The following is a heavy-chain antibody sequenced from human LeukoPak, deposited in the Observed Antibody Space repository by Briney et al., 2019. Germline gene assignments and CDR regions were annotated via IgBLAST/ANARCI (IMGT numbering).Heavy chain of an antibody. V-gene: IGHV4-39*07. CDR3: AREVVEMATIWPQYYFDY. CDR2: IYYSGST. D-gene: IGHD5-24*01. Sequence: SETLSLTCTVSGGSISSSSYYWGWIRQPPGKGLEWIGSIYYSGSTYYNPSLKSRVTISVDTSKNQFSLKLSSVTAADTAVYYCAREVVEMATIWPQYYFDYWGQGTLVTVSS. CDR1: GGSISSSSYY. J-gene: IGHJ4*02.